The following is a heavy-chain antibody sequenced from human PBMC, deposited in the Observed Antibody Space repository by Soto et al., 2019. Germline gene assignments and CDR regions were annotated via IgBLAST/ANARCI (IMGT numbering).Heavy chain of an antibody. V-gene: IGHV3-23*01. CDR2: ISGSGGST. CDR1: GFTFSSYA. CDR3: AKVVTLGTRLPWEPAPFDP. D-gene: IGHD1-26*01. Sequence: PGGSLRLSCAASGFTFSSYAMSWVRQAPGKGLEWVSAISGSGGSTYYADSVKGRFTISRDNSKNTLYLQMNSLRAEDTAVYYCAKVVTLGTRLPWEPAPFDPWGQGTLVPVSS. J-gene: IGHJ5*02.